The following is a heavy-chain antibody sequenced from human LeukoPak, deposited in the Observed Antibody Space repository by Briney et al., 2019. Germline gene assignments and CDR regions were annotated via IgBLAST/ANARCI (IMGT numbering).Heavy chain of an antibody. D-gene: IGHD3-10*01. CDR2: ISDSGSST. CDR1: GFTFSSYA. Sequence: PGGSLRVSCVASGFTFSSYAMSWVRQAPGKGLEWVSTISDSGSSTYYADSVKGRFTISRDNSRNTLYLQMDSLRAEDTAVYYCAKRLLADHWGQGTLVTVSA. CDR3: AKRLLADH. J-gene: IGHJ4*02. V-gene: IGHV3-23*01.